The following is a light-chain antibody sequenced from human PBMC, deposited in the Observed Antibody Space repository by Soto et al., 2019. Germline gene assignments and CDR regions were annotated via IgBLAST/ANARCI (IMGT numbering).Light chain of an antibody. J-gene: IGKJ1*01. Sequence: AIQMTQSPSSLSASVGDRVTITCRASQGIRNDLGWYQQKPGKAPKLLIYSASSLPSGVPSRFSGSGSGTDFTLTISGLQPEDVATYYCQKYNSAPWTFGQGTKVDIK. CDR2: SAS. V-gene: IGKV1-6*01. CDR3: QKYNSAPWT. CDR1: QGIRND.